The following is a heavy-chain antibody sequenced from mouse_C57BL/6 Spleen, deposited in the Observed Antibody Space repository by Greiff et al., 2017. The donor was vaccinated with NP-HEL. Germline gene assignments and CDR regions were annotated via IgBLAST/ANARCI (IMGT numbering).Heavy chain of an antibody. J-gene: IGHJ2*01. D-gene: IGHD1-1*01. V-gene: IGHV1-76*01. Sequence: QVQLQQSGAELVRPGASVKLSCKASGYTFTDYYINWVKQRPGQGLEWIGGIYPGSGNTYYNEKFKGKATLTAEKSSSTAYMQLSSLTSEDSAVYCCASTDYGSSYYYVDYWGKGTTLTVSS. CDR3: ASTDYGSSYYYVDY. CDR2: IYPGSGNT. CDR1: GYTFTDYY.